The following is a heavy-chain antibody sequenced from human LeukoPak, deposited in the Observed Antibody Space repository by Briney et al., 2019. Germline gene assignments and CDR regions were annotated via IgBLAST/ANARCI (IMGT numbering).Heavy chain of an antibody. J-gene: IGHJ6*03. CDR2: INTSGST. V-gene: IGHV4-4*07. D-gene: IGHD3-10*01. Sequence: ETLSLTCTVSGGSITSYYWSWIRQPAGKGLEWIGRINTSGSTKYNPSLKSRVTMSVDTSKNQLSLKLRSVTAADTAVYYCARTWDYYGSGRDDYYYMDVWGKGTTVTISS. CDR1: GGSITSYY. CDR3: ARTWDYYGSGRDDYYYMDV.